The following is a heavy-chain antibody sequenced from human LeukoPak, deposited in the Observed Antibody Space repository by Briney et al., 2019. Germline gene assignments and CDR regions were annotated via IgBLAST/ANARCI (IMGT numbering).Heavy chain of an antibody. V-gene: IGHV4-59*01. Sequence: KPSETLSLTCTVSGGSISSYYWSWLRQPPGKGLEWIGYIYYSGSTNYNPSLKSRVTISVDTSKNQFSLKLSSVTAADTAVYYCARASKAHYYDSSGYYYEHAFDIWGQGTMVTVSS. D-gene: IGHD3-22*01. J-gene: IGHJ3*02. CDR2: IYYSGST. CDR1: GGSISSYY. CDR3: ARASKAHYYDSSGYYYEHAFDI.